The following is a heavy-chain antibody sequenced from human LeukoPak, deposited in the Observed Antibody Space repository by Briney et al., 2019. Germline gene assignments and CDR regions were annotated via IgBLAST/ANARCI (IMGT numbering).Heavy chain of an antibody. V-gene: IGHV4-34*01. Sequence: SETLSLTCAVYGGSFIGFHWNWIRQPPGKGLEWIGEINHSGSTNYNPSLKSRVTISVDTSKNQFSLKLSSVTAADTAVYYCAREPRGQGYCSGGSCPGAFDIWGQGTMVTVSS. CDR2: INHSGST. CDR1: GGSFIGFH. J-gene: IGHJ3*02. D-gene: IGHD2-15*01. CDR3: AREPRGQGYCSGGSCPGAFDI.